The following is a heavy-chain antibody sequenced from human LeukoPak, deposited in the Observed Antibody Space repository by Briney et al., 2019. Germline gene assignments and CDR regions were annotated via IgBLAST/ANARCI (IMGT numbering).Heavy chain of an antibody. Sequence: GGSLRLSCAASGFTVSSKYMSWVRQAPGKGLEWVSVIYSGGSTYYADSVKGRFTISRDNSKNTLHLQMNSLRAEDTAVYYCVSMTGGNWFDPWGQGTLVTVSS. CDR1: GFTVSSKY. V-gene: IGHV3-66*01. CDR3: VSMTGGNWFDP. J-gene: IGHJ5*02. CDR2: IYSGGST. D-gene: IGHD3-9*01.